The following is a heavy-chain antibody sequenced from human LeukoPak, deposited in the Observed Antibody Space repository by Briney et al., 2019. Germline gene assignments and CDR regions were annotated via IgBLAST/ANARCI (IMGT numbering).Heavy chain of an antibody. Sequence: GGSLRLSCAASGFTFDDYAMHWVRQAPGEGLGWASGISGNSGSIDYADSVKGRFTISRDNAKNSLYLQMNSLRAEDTALYYCAKDIKGGDGYFDYWGQGTLVTVSS. CDR3: AKDIKGGDGYFDY. CDR1: GFTFDDYA. V-gene: IGHV3-9*01. D-gene: IGHD1-26*01. CDR2: ISGNSGSI. J-gene: IGHJ4*02.